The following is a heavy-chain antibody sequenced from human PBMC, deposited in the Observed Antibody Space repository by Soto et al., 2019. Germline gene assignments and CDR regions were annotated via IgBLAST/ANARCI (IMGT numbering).Heavy chain of an antibody. D-gene: IGHD2-2*02. CDR1: FGSVSRYY. Sequence: SETLSRTCTAGFGSVSRYYWIWIRQPPGKGLECIGYIYYSGSTNYNPSLKSRFTRSVDTSKNQFSLKLSSVTAADTAVYYCARAVGHCSSTSCYTYYYYGMEVWGQGTTVTVFS. V-gene: IGHV4-59*02. CDR2: IYYSGST. CDR3: ARAVGHCSSTSCYTYYYYGMEV. J-gene: IGHJ6*01.